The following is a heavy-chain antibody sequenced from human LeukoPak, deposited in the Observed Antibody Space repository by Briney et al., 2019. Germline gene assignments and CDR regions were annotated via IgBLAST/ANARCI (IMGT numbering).Heavy chain of an antibody. CDR1: GFTFSSYG. CDR3: ARVAGGGQGSDY. J-gene: IGHJ4*02. Sequence: GGSLRLSCATSGFTFSSYGMSWVRQAPGKGLEWLSYLRSRDSTIYYADSVKGRFTISRDTAESSLYLQMNSLRDDDTAVYYCARVAGGGQGSDYWGQGTLVTVSS. V-gene: IGHV3-48*02. D-gene: IGHD4-23*01. CDR2: LRSRDSTI.